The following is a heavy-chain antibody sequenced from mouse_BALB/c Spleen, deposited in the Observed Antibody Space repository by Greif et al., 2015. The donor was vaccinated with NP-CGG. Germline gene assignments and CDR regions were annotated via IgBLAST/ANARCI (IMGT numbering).Heavy chain of an antibody. CDR2: INPSSGYT. J-gene: IGHJ3*01. V-gene: IGHV1-4*01. CDR1: GYTFTSYT. D-gene: IGHD2-10*01. CDR3: ARKIDPYYGNYGWFAY. Sequence: QVQLQQSGAELARPGASVKMSCKASGYTFTSYTMHWVKQRPGQGLEWIGYINPSSGYTNYNQKFKDKATLTADKSSSTAYMQLSSLTSEDSAVYYCARKIDPYYGNYGWFAYWGQGTLVTVSA.